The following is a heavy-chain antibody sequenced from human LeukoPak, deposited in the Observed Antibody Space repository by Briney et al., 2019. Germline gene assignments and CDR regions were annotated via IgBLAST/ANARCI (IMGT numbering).Heavy chain of an antibody. CDR1: GYTFTSYA. CDR3: ARDREGHYDFWSGYYYSWFDP. CDR2: INTNTGNP. D-gene: IGHD3-3*01. V-gene: IGHV7-4-1*02. Sequence: ASVKVSCKASGYTFTSYAMNWVRQAPGQGLGWMGWINTNTGNPTYAQGFTGRFVFSLDTSVSTAYLQISSLKTEDTAVYYCARDREGHYDFWSGYYYSWFDPWGQGTLVTVSS. J-gene: IGHJ5*02.